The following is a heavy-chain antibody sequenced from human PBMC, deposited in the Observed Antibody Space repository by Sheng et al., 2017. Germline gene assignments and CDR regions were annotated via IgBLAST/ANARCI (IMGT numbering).Heavy chain of an antibody. V-gene: IGHV4-39*07. D-gene: IGHD6-13*01. CDR3: ARDLGSSWYNYFDY. J-gene: IGHJ4*02. CDR1: GYSISSSSYY. Sequence: QLQLQESGPRLLKPSETLSLTCTVSGYSISSSSYYWGWIRQPPGKGLEWIGSIFYSGSTYYNPSLKSRVTISVDTSKNQFSLKLSSVTAADTAVYFCARDLGSSWYNYFDYWGQGTLVHRLL. CDR2: IFYSGST.